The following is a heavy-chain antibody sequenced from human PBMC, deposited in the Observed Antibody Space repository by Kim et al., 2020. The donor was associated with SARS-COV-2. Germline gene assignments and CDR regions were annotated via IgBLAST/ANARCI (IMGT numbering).Heavy chain of an antibody. CDR1: GFTFSNAW. CDR2: IKSKTDGGTT. D-gene: IGHD6-13*01. J-gene: IGHJ4*02. V-gene: IGHV3-15*01. CDR3: TTGGIAAAGSFDY. Sequence: GGCLRLSCAASGFTFSNAWMSWVRQAPGKGLEWVGRIKSKTDGGTTDYAAPVKGRFTISRDDSKNTLYLQMNSLKTEDTAVYYCTTGGIAAAGSFDYWGQGTLVTVSS.